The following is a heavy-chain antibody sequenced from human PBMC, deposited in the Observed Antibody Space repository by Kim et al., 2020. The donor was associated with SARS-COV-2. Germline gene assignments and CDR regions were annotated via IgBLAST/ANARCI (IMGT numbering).Heavy chain of an antibody. J-gene: IGHJ4*02. CDR3: ASSLWFGELGVDY. D-gene: IGHD3-10*01. V-gene: IGHV4-61*02. CDR1: GGSISSGSYY. CDR2: IYTSGST. Sequence: SETLSLTCTVSGGSISSGSYYWSWIRQPAGKGLEWIGRIYTSGSTNYNPSLKSRVTISVDTSKNQFSLKLSSVTAADTAVYYCASSLWFGELGVDYWGQGTLVTVSS.